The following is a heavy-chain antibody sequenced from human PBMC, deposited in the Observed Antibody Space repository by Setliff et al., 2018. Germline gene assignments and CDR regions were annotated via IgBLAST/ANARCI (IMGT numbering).Heavy chain of an antibody. V-gene: IGHV1-18*01. CDR2: ISAYTGNA. D-gene: IGHD3-16*01. J-gene: IGHJ6*03. CDR3: ARMSGFMYMDV. Sequence: ASVKVSCKASDYPFLSYGLSWVRQAPGQGLEWLGWISAYTGNADYAQNLQGRLTMTTDTSTNTAYMELRSLTSDDTAVYYCARMSGFMYMDVWGKGTPVTVSS. CDR1: DYPFLSYG.